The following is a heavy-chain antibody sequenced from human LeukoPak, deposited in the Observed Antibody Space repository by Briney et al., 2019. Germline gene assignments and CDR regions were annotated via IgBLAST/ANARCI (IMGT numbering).Heavy chain of an antibody. D-gene: IGHD6-13*01. CDR1: GGSISSHY. CDR3: ARRSSSYYGAFDI. CDR2: IYYSGST. Sequence: SETLSLTCTVSGGSISSHYWSWIRQPPGKGLEWIGYIYYSGSTNYNPSLKSRVTISVDTSKNQFSLKLSSVTAADTAVYYCARRSSSYYGAFDIWGQGTMVTVSS. V-gene: IGHV4-59*11. J-gene: IGHJ3*02.